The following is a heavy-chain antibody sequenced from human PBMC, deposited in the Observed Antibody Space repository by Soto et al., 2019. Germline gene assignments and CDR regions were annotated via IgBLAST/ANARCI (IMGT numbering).Heavy chain of an antibody. CDR1: GGSISSGGYY. Sequence: SETLSLTCTVSGGSISSGGYYWSWIRQHPGKGLEWIGYIYYSGSTYYNPSLKSRVTISVDTSKNQFSLKLSSVTAADTAVYYCARAYGGNISPYYYDSSGPYYFDYWGQGTLVTVSS. V-gene: IGHV4-31*03. CDR3: ARAYGGNISPYYYDSSGPYYFDY. D-gene: IGHD3-22*01. CDR2: IYYSGST. J-gene: IGHJ4*02.